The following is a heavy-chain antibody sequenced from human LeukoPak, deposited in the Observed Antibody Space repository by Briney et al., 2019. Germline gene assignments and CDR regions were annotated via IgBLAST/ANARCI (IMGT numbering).Heavy chain of an antibody. V-gene: IGHV3-7*01. CDR1: GFTFSSYW. CDR2: IKQDGSEK. J-gene: IGHJ4*02. Sequence: GGSLRLSCAASGFTFSSYWMSWVRQAPGKGLEWVANIKQDGSEKYYVDSVKGRFTISRDNAKNSLYLQMNSLRAEDTAVYYCARPLCGGDCHTLHYWGQGTLVTVSS. D-gene: IGHD2-21*02. CDR3: ARPLCGGDCHTLHY.